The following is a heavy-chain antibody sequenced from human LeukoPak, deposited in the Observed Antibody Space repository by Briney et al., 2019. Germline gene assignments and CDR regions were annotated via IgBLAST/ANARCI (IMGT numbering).Heavy chain of an antibody. CDR3: ARGSLYYYGSGSYYS. J-gene: IGHJ5*02. CDR2: IYYSGST. Sequence: SETLSLTCAVFGYSISSGYYWGWIRQPPGKGLEWIGYIYYSGSTNYNPSLKSRVTISVDTSKNQFSLKLSSVTAADTAVYYCARGSLYYYGSGSYYSWGQGTLVTVSS. V-gene: IGHV4-38-2*01. D-gene: IGHD3-10*01. CDR1: GYSISSGYY.